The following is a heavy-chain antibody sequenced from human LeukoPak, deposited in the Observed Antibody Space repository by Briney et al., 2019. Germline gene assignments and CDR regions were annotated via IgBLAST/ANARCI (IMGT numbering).Heavy chain of an antibody. D-gene: IGHD3-3*01. Sequence: SETLSLTCTVAGGSVSSNTYYWGWIRQPPGKGLEWIGTINYRGKTYNNPSLESRVIISVDTSKNQFSLKLNSVTAADTAVYYCASTLYYVFWSGLWVGAFEIWGQGTMVTVSS. CDR1: GGSVSSNTYY. V-gene: IGHV4-39*01. CDR3: ASTLYYVFWSGLWVGAFEI. J-gene: IGHJ3*02. CDR2: INYRGKT.